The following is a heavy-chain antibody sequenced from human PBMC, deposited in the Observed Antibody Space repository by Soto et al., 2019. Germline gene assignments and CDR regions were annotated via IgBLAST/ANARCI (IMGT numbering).Heavy chain of an antibody. Sequence: QVQLQQSGPGLVKPSQTLSLICAISGDSVSSKTATWNWIRQSPSRGLEWLGRTYYRSKGYNDYAVSVKSRVVITLDPSKYQLSLQLNSVTPDDAAVYFCARDGSGFHWYFDLWGRGTLVTVSS. J-gene: IGHJ2*01. CDR1: GDSVSSKTAT. D-gene: IGHD6-19*01. CDR2: TYYRSKGYN. V-gene: IGHV6-1*01. CDR3: ARDGSGFHWYFDL.